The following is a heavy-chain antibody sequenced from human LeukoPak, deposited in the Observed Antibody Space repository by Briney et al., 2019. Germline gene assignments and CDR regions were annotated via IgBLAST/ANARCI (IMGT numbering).Heavy chain of an antibody. D-gene: IGHD3-9*01. V-gene: IGHV4-61*02. Sequence: PSQTLSLTCTVSGGSISSGSYYWSWIRQPARKGLEWIGRIYTSGSTNYNPSLKSRVTISVDTSNNQFSLRLSSVTAADTAVYYCAGPGGYFDWLPYGYWGQGTLVTVSS. CDR3: AGPGGYFDWLPYGY. CDR1: GGSISSGSYY. CDR2: IYTSGST. J-gene: IGHJ4*02.